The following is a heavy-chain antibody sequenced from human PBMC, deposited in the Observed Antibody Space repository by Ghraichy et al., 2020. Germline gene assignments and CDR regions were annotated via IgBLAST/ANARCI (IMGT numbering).Heavy chain of an antibody. V-gene: IGHV4-61*08. CDR1: GVSVNSGDYY. D-gene: IGHD3-22*01. J-gene: IGHJ5*02. Sequence: SETLSLTCIVSGVSVNSGDYYWSWIRQPPGKGLEWIGYIYNSGNTNYNPSLKSRVTISVDTSRNQFSLRLSSVTAADTAVYYCARDIGTSGYNNLFDPWGQGTLVTVSS. CDR3: ARDIGTSGYNNLFDP. CDR2: IYNSGNT.